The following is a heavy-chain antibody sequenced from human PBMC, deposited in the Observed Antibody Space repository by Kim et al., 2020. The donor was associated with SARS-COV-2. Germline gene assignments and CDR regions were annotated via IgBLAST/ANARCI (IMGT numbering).Heavy chain of an antibody. D-gene: IGHD3-9*01. J-gene: IGHJ4*02. V-gene: IGHV3-43*01. CDR3: AKSYDILTGYYSAPEY. Sequence: GTGRFTSSRDNSKNSLSLQMNSLRTEDTALYYCAKSYDILTGYYSAPEYWGQGTLVTVSS.